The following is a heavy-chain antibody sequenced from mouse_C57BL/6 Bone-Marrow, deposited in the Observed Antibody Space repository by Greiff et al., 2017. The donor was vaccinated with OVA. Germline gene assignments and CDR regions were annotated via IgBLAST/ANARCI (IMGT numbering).Heavy chain of an antibody. CDR1: DSEVFPIAY. Sequence: SGSELRSPGSSVKLSCKDFDSEVFPIAYMSWVRQTPGHGFEWIGGILPSIGRTIYGEKFEDKATLDADTLSNTAYLELNSLTSEDSAIYYCAKVYYYYDDYFDYWGQGTTLTVSS. J-gene: IGHJ2*01. V-gene: IGHV15-2*01. CDR2: ILPSIGRT. CDR3: AKVYYYYDDYFDY. D-gene: IGHD2-4*01.